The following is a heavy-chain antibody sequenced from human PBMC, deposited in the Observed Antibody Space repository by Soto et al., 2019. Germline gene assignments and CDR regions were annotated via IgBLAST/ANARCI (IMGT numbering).Heavy chain of an antibody. CDR3: ARDLGVRPSWLEVLFDP. D-gene: IGHD3-16*01. CDR1: GYTLTSYG. V-gene: IGHV1-18*01. Sequence: ASGKVSCKASGYTLTSYGISWVRQAPGQGLEWMGWISAYNGNTNYAQKLQGRVTMTTDTSTSTAYMELRSLRSDDTAVYYCARDLGVRPSWLEVLFDPWGQGTLVTVSS. CDR2: ISAYNGNT. J-gene: IGHJ5*02.